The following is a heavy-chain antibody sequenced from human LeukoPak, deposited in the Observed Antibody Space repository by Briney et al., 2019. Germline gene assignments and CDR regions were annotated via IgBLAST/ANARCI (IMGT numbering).Heavy chain of an antibody. Sequence: ASVKVSCKASGYTFTGYYMHWVRQAPGQGLEWMGWINPNSGGTNYAQKLQGRVTMTTDTSTSTAYMELRSLRSDDTAVYYCARGIAAAGAQEYSFDYWGQGTLVTVSS. D-gene: IGHD6-13*01. V-gene: IGHV1-2*02. CDR2: INPNSGGT. CDR1: GYTFTGYY. CDR3: ARGIAAAGAQEYSFDY. J-gene: IGHJ4*02.